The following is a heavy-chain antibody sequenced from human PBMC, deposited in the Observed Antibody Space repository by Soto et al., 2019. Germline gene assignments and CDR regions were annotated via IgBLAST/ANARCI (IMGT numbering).Heavy chain of an antibody. CDR3: AHDSHGGNTYFDL. Sequence: SETLSLTCTVSVGSISSGNFYWSWMRQPPGKGLEWIGYIYFSGSTSYSPSLKSRLTISLNTSNNQFSLKLTSVTAADTAVYYCAHDSHGGNTYFDLWGQGALVTVSS. V-gene: IGHV4-30-4*01. CDR2: IYFSGST. J-gene: IGHJ4*02. D-gene: IGHD1-26*01. CDR1: VGSISSGNFY.